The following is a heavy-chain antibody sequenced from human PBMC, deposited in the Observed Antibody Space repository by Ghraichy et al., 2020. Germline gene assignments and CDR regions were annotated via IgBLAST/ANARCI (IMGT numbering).Heavy chain of an antibody. D-gene: IGHD3-10*01. CDR3: ARHKWVQGDYLDY. CDR1: GGSISSSSYY. V-gene: IGHV4-39*01. CDR2: IYYSGST. J-gene: IGHJ4*02. Sequence: SETLSLTCTVSGGSISSSSYYWGWIRQPPGKGLDWIGSIYYSGSTYYNPSLKSRVTISVDTSKNQFSLKLSSVTAADTAVYYCARHKWVQGDYLDYWGQGTLATVSS.